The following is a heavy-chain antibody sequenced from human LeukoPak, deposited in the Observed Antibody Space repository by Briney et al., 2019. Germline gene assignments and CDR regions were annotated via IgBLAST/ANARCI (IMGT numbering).Heavy chain of an antibody. CDR2: ISYDGSNK. J-gene: IGHJ6*03. CDR1: GFTFSSYA. Sequence: PGGSLRLSCAASGFTFSSYAMHWVRQAPGKGLEWVAVISYDGSNKYCADSVKGRFTISRDNSKNTPYLQMNSLRAEDTAVYYCARDAYSYFVATITPYYYMDVWGKGTTVTVSS. CDR3: ARDAYSYFVATITPYYYMDV. D-gene: IGHD5-12*01. V-gene: IGHV3-30*04.